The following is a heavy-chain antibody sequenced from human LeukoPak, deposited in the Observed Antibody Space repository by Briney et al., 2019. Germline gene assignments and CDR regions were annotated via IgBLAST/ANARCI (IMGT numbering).Heavy chain of an antibody. Sequence: GGSLRLSCAASGFTFSSYWMSWVRQAPGRGLEWVSAISGSGGSTYYADSVKGRFTISRDNSKNTLYLQMNSLRAEDTAVYYCAKDGYYYGSGSYLDYWGQGTLVTVSS. CDR2: ISGSGGST. CDR1: GFTFSSYW. CDR3: AKDGYYYGSGSYLDY. V-gene: IGHV3-23*01. D-gene: IGHD3-10*01. J-gene: IGHJ4*02.